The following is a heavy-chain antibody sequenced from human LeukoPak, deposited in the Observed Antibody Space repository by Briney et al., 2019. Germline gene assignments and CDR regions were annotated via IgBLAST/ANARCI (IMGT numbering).Heavy chain of an antibody. CDR2: VNPNSCGT. J-gene: IGHJ5*01. V-gene: IGHV1-2*02. Sequence: ASVQVSCKASGYTFTGYYMHWVRQAPGRGMEWMGCVNPNSCGTNYAQKFQGRVTMTRDTSISTAYMELSRLRSDDTAVYYRARDCSSSSLNWFDSWVQGALVAVSS. CDR3: ARDCSSSSLNWFDS. CDR1: GYTFTGYY. D-gene: IGHD6-6*01.